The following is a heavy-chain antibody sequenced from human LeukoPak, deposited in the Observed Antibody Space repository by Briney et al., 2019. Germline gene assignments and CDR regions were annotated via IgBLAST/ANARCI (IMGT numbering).Heavy chain of an antibody. CDR1: GYTFTAYY. Sequence: ASVKVSCKASGYTFTAYYMHWVRQAPGQGLEWMGWINPKSGATNYTQKFQGRVTLTRDTSISTAYMVLTRLRSDDTAVYYCARVSGVWFGEFNEVRFDYWGQGTLVTVSS. V-gene: IGHV1-2*02. CDR2: INPKSGAT. D-gene: IGHD3-10*01. CDR3: ARVSGVWFGEFNEVRFDY. J-gene: IGHJ4*02.